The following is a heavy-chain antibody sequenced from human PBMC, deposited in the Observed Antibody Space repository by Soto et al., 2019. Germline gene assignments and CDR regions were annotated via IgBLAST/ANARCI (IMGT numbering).Heavy chain of an antibody. J-gene: IGHJ4*02. D-gene: IGHD4-17*01. CDR2: INPSGGTT. V-gene: IGHV1-46*01. Sequence: QVQLVQSGAEVKKPGASLNVACKASGYTFSSYYLHWVSQATGQGLEWMGIINPSGGTTTYAQNFGDRINMTSDRSTNAVVMELSGLRSEDTAMYFCTRASAYGDYELAYGGPGNLVSGSA. CDR1: GYTFSSYY. CDR3: TRASAYGDYELAY.